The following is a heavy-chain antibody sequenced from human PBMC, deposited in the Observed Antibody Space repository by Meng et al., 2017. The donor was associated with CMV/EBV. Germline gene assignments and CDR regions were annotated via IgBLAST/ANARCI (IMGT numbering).Heavy chain of an antibody. CDR3: AREGYDFWSGYQYPASGMDV. CDR1: GYTFTGYY. D-gene: IGHD3-3*01. CDR2: INPNSGGT. Sequence: ASVKVSCKASGYTFTGYYMHWVRQAPGQGLEWMGWINPNSGGTNYAQKFQGRVTMTRDTSISTASMELSRLRSDDTAVYYCAREGYDFWSGYQYPASGMDVWGQGTTVTVSS. V-gene: IGHV1-2*02. J-gene: IGHJ6*02.